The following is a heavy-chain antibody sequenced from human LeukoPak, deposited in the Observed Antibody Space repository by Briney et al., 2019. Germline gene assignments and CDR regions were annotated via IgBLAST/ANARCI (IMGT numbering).Heavy chain of an antibody. J-gene: IGHJ3*01. CDR2: MNPSGGTT. Sequence: GGSLRLSCVASGFTFSSYSMSWVRQAPGKGLEWVSAMNPSGGTTAYADSVRGRFTISRDSSKNTLYLQMSSLRAEDTALYYCAKGRTAVRDTFDVWGQGTVVTVSS. D-gene: IGHD1-1*01. CDR1: GFTFSSYS. V-gene: IGHV3-23*01. CDR3: AKGRTAVRDTFDV.